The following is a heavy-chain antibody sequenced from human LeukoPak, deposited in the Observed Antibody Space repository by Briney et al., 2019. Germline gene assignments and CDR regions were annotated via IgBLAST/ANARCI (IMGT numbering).Heavy chain of an antibody. CDR2: ISAYNGKT. Sequence: GASVKVSCKASDYTFTNYGISWVRQAPGQGLEWMGWISAYNGKTYYAQNFQGRVTGTTDTSTSTAYMDLRSLRSDDTAVYYCARTNLDCKNGVCYDYWGQGTPVTVSS. CDR1: DYTFTNYG. D-gene: IGHD2-8*01. V-gene: IGHV1-18*01. J-gene: IGHJ4*02. CDR3: ARTNLDCKNGVCYDY.